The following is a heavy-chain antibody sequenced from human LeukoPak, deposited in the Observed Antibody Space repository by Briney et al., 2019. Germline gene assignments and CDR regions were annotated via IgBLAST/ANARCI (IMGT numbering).Heavy chain of an antibody. D-gene: IGHD5-24*01. CDR3: ARGLLDGYTHPAAFDI. CDR2: IYYSVST. J-gene: IGHJ3*02. Sequence: SESLSLTCTVAGGSISSYYCSWIRQPPGKGLEWIGYIYYSVSTNYNPSLKSRVTISVYTSKNQFSLKLSSGTAADTAVYYCARGLLDGYTHPAAFDIWGQGTMVTVSS. CDR1: GGSISSYY. V-gene: IGHV4-59*01.